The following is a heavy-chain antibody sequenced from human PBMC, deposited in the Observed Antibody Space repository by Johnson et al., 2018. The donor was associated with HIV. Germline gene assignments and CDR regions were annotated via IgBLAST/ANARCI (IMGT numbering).Heavy chain of an antibody. V-gene: IGHV3-30*03. Sequence: QVQLVESGGGLVQPGGSLRLSCAASGFTFSDYYMSWIRQAPGKGLEWVAVISHDGSHKYYADSGKGRFSISRDNSKNSLYMQMNSLRAEDTAVYYSAIVKQSVVRVVSDAFVIWGQVTMVTVSS. D-gene: IGHD4-23*01. CDR1: GFTFSDYY. J-gene: IGHJ3*02. CDR2: ISHDGSHK. CDR3: AIVKQSVVRVVSDAFVI.